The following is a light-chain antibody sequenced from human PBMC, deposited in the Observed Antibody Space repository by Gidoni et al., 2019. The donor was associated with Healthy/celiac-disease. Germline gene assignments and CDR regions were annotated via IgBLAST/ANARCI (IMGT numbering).Light chain of an antibody. Sequence: EIVLTQSPATLSLSPGERATLSCRASQSVSSYLAWYQQKPGQAPRLLIYDASNRATGIPARFSGSGSGTDFTLTISSLEPEDFAVYYCQQRSNWPRYTFGQXTKLEIK. CDR3: QQRSNWPRYT. CDR2: DAS. CDR1: QSVSSY. J-gene: IGKJ2*01. V-gene: IGKV3-11*01.